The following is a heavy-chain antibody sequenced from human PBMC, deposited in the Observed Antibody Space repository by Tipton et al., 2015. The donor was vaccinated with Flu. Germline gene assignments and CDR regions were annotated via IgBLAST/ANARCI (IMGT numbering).Heavy chain of an antibody. V-gene: IGHV4-4*08. Sequence: LRLSCTVSGGSISSYYWSWIRQPPGKGLEWIGYIYTSGSTNYNPSLKSRVTISVDTSKNQFSLKLSSVTAADTAVYYCARGRGYYDGSGYSALYYFDYWGQGTLVTVSS. CDR3: ARGRGYYDGSGYSALYYFDY. CDR2: IYTSGST. CDR1: GGSISSYY. D-gene: IGHD3-22*01. J-gene: IGHJ4*02.